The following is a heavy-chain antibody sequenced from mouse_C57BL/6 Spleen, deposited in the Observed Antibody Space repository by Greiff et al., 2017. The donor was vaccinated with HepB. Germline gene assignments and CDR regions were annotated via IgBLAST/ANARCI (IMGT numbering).Heavy chain of an antibody. J-gene: IGHJ3*01. CDR2: IWGDGST. Sequence: VKLLESGPGLVAPSQTLSITCTASGFSFTSYGVSWVRQPPGKGLEWLGVIWGDGSTNYHSALISRLSISKDNSKSQVFLKQNSLQTDDTATYYCAKGSSGYGVAHWGQGTLVTVSA. V-gene: IGHV2-3*01. CDR1: GFSFTSYG. D-gene: IGHD3-2*02. CDR3: AKGSSGYGVAH.